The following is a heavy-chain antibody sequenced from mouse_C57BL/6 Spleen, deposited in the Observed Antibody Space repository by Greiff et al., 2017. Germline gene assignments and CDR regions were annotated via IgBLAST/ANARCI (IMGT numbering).Heavy chain of an antibody. V-gene: IGHV3-6*01. CDR2: ISYDGSN. CDR1: GYSITSGYY. CDR3: ARDGYYGSRVAY. D-gene: IGHD1-1*01. J-gene: IGHJ3*01. Sequence: ESGPGLVKPSQSLSLTCSVTGYSITSGYYWNWIRQFPGNKLEWMGYISYDGSNNYNPSLKNRISITRDPSTNQFFLKLNSVTTEDTATYCCARDGYYGSRVAYWGQGTLVTVSA.